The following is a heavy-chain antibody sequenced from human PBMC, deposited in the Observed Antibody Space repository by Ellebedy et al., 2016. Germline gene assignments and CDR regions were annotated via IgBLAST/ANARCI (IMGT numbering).Heavy chain of an antibody. J-gene: IGHJ4*02. CDR2: IYPGDSDT. Sequence: GGSLRLSCKGSGYRFTNYWIAWVRQMPGKGLEWMGIIYPGDSDTSYSPSFQGQVTISADKSISTAYLQWSSLRASDTAIYYCARLDFYGSGSYCDSWGQGTLVAVSS. V-gene: IGHV5-51*01. CDR3: ARLDFYGSGSYCDS. D-gene: IGHD3-10*01. CDR1: GYRFTNYW.